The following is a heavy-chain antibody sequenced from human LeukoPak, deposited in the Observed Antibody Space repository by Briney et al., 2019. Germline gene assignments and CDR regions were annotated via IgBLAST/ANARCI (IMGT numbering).Heavy chain of an antibody. D-gene: IGHD5-12*01. Sequence: SQTLSLTCTVSGDSVNSGAYYWSWLRQPAGKGLEWIGRIYTSGGTDYNPSLKSRVTISIDTSKNQFSLRLSSVTAADTAIYFCASPGGSGCDYALFDYWGQGTLVAVSS. CDR1: GDSVNSGAYY. V-gene: IGHV4-61*02. CDR3: ASPGGSGCDYALFDY. J-gene: IGHJ4*02. CDR2: IYTSGGT.